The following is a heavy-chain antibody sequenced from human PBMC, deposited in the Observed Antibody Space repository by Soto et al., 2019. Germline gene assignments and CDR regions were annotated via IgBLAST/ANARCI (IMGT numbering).Heavy chain of an antibody. D-gene: IGHD1-20*01. Sequence: SETLSLTCSVSGDAISNYYWSWIRQTPGGGLEWIGCVHESGSTDYNPSLRGRVIISLHASKSQFSLSLRSATAADTATYYCARGTRALITSFFAYWGQGIPVTVSS. CDR3: ARGTRALITSFFAY. V-gene: IGHV4-59*03. J-gene: IGHJ4*02. CDR1: GDAISNYY. CDR2: VHESGST.